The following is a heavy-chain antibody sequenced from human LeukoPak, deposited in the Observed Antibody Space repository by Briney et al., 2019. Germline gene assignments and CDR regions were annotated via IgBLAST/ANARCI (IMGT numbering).Heavy chain of an antibody. CDR3: AKSFGPFLPLYFDY. V-gene: IGHV3-23*01. CDR2: ISGSGGST. J-gene: IGHJ4*02. CDR1: GFTFSSYA. D-gene: IGHD3-10*01. Sequence: GSLRLPCAASGFTFSSYAMSWVRQAPGKGLEWVSAISGSGGSTYYADSVKGRFTISRDNSKNTLNLQMNSLRAEDTAVYYCAKSFGPFLPLYFDYWGQGTLVTVSS.